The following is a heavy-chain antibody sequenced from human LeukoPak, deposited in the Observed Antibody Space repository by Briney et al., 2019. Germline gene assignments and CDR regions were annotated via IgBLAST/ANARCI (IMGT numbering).Heavy chain of an antibody. CDR1: GYSFTSYW. D-gene: IGHD3-9*01. CDR2: IYPGDSDT. Sequence: GESLKISCKGSGYSFTSYWIGWVRQMPGKGREWMGIIYPGDSDTRYSPSFQGQVTISADKSISPAYLQWSSLKASDTAMYYCATMYYDILTALGSWFDPWGQGTLVTVSS. V-gene: IGHV5-51*01. J-gene: IGHJ5*02. CDR3: ATMYYDILTALGSWFDP.